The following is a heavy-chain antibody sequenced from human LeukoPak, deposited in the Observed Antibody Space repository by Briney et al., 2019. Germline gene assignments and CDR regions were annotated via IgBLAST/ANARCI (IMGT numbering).Heavy chain of an antibody. CDR3: ATVYDFWSGPQIRDY. Sequence: PGGSLRLSCAASGFTFSSYGMHWVRQAPGKGLEWVAFIRYDGSNKYYADSVKGRFTISRDNSKNTLYLQMSSLRAEDTAVYYCATVYDFWSGPQIRDYWGQGTLVTVSS. CDR1: GFTFSSYG. D-gene: IGHD3-3*01. V-gene: IGHV3-30*02. J-gene: IGHJ4*02. CDR2: IRYDGSNK.